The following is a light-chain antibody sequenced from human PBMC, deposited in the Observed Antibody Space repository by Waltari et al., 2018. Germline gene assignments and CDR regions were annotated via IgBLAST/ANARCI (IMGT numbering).Light chain of an antibody. Sequence: SYDLTQPPSGAVSPGQTARNTCSGCAWPKKLVYWYPQKSGQAPVLVIYEDNKRPPGIPERFSGSSSGTMATLTITGAQADDDSDYYCYSTDSTGIHRWVFGGGTKLTVL. CDR2: EDN. V-gene: IGLV3-10*01. J-gene: IGLJ3*02. CDR1: AWPKKL. CDR3: YSTDSTGIHRWV.